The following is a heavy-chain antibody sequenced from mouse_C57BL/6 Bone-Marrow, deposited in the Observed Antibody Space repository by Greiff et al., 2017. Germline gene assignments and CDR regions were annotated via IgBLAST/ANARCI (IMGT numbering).Heavy chain of an antibody. D-gene: IGHD2-3*01. CDR3: SSFDGNYFDF. CDR1: GFNIKDDY. CDR2: IDPEIGDT. J-gene: IGHJ2*01. V-gene: IGHV14-4*01. Sequence: EVQLQESGAELVRPGASVKLSCTASGFNIKDDYLHWVKQRPEQGLEWIGWIDPEIGDTEYASKFQGKATITSDTSSNTAYLQLSSLTSEDTAVYYFSSFDGNYFDFWGQGTPLTVAS.